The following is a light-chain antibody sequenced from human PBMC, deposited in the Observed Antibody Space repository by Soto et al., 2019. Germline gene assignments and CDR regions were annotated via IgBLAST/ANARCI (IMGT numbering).Light chain of an antibody. CDR2: AES. Sequence: DIQMTQSPSSLSASVGDRVTITCRASQSISSYLNWYQQKPGKAPKLLIYAESSLQSGVSSRFSGSGSGTDFTLTISILQPEDFATYYCQQSYSTPWTFGQGTQVEIK. J-gene: IGKJ1*01. CDR1: QSISSY. CDR3: QQSYSTPWT. V-gene: IGKV1-39*01.